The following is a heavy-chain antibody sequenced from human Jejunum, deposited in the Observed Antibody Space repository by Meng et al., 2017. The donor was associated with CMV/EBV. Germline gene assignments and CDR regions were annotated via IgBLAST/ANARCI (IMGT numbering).Heavy chain of an antibody. Sequence: VQLVESGGGVVQPGRALRLSCAASGFTFSTYWMHWVRQGPGEGLVWVSRMNSDGSTTDYADSVKGRFTISRDNAKNTLYLQMNSLRVDDTAVYYCATAGQYRLDNWGHGTLVTVSS. V-gene: IGHV3-74*02. CDR2: MNSDGSTT. D-gene: IGHD6-13*01. J-gene: IGHJ4*01. CDR1: GFTFSTYW. CDR3: ATAGQYRLDN.